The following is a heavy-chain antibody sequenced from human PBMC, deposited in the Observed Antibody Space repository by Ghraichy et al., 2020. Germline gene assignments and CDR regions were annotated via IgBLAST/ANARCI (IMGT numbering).Heavy chain of an antibody. CDR2: ILYDGSKK. V-gene: IGHV3-30*02. Sequence: GESLRHSCAASGFTFSSYGMHWVRQAPGKGLEWVAFILYDGSKKYNADSVKGRCTVSRDNSKDTLYLQVNSLRAEDTAVYYCAKSLFTESYYYAFDVWGQGTTVTVSS. J-gene: IGHJ6*02. CDR3: AKSLFTESYYYAFDV. CDR1: GFTFSSYG. D-gene: IGHD2-21*01.